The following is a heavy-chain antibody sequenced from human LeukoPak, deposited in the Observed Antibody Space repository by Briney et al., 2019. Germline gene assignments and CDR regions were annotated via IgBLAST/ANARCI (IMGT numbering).Heavy chain of an antibody. J-gene: IGHJ4*02. Sequence: PGGSLRLSCAASGFTFSSYAMSWVRQAPGKGLEWVSAISGSGGSTYYADSVKGRFTISRDNSKNTLYLQMNSLRAEDTAVYYCATNKPVTYYYDSSGYLTLFDYWGQGTLVTVSS. CDR1: GFTFSSYA. V-gene: IGHV3-23*01. CDR2: ISGSGGST. D-gene: IGHD3-22*01. CDR3: ATNKPVTYYYDSSGYLTLFDY.